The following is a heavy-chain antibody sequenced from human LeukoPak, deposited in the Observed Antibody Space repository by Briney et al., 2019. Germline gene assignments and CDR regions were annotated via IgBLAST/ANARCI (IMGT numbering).Heavy chain of an antibody. CDR1: GGSFSGYY. CDR2: ISHSGST. V-gene: IGHV4-34*01. J-gene: IGHJ4*02. CDR3: ARGQGDCSGGSCYLFDY. Sequence: SETLSLTCAVYGGSFSGYYWSWIRQPPGKGLEWIGEISHSGSTNYNPSLKSRVTISVDTSKNQFSLKLSSVTTADTAVYYCARGQGDCSGGSCYLFDYWGQGTLVTVSS. D-gene: IGHD2-15*01.